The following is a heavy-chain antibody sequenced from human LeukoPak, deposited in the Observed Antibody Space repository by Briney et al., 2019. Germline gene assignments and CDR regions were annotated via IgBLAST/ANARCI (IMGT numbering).Heavy chain of an antibody. CDR2: LFHSGTR. CDR1: RGSSSSYY. CDR3: ARRRGWKQQVVYFDY. D-gene: IGHD6-13*01. Sequence: SETLSLTCTVSRGSSSSYYWSSIRQPPGHGLDLIGYLFHSGTRRYNPSLKSRVTISADTTKNQFFLSLNSTTAADTAVYYCARRRGWKQQVVYFDYWGQGTLATVSS. J-gene: IGHJ4*02. V-gene: IGHV4-59*08.